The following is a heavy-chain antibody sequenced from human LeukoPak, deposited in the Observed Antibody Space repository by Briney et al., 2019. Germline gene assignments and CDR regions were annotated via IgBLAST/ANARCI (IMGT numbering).Heavy chain of an antibody. CDR2: INTDGRGG. Sequence: GGALRLSCASSGFTFRNNWMHWVRHGPGKGLVWVSRINTDGRGGGYAESANRQFTILIDNAEKTLNLQMNTLRAEDTAVYYCARGKGGSGYSIDYWGQGTLVPVSS. J-gene: IGHJ4*02. V-gene: IGHV3-74*01. CDR3: ARGKGGSGYSIDY. CDR1: GFTFRNNW. D-gene: IGHD3-3*01.